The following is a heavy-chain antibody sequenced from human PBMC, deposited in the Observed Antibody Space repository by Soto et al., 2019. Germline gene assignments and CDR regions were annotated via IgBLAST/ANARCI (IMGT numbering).Heavy chain of an antibody. J-gene: IGHJ5*02. V-gene: IGHV4-39*02. CDR2: LHYSGTT. CDR1: GDSISSSAYY. D-gene: IGHD3-16*01. CDR3: ATRLRGLWFDP. Sequence: PSETLSLTCTVSGDSISSSAYYWAWIRQPPGKGLEWIGNLHYSGTTYYNPSLKSRVTLSVDTSKNHFSLRLTSVTAADTAVYYCATRLRGLWFDPWGQGTLVTVSS.